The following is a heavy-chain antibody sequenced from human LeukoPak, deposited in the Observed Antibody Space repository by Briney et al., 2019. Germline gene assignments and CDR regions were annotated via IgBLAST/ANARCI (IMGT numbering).Heavy chain of an antibody. V-gene: IGHV1-18*01. D-gene: IGHD5-12*01. Sequence: LWASVKVSCKASGYTFTSYGISWVRQAPGQGLEWMGWISAYNGNTNYAQKLQGRVTMTTDTSTSTAYMELRSLRSDDTAVYYCARDDNSGYETSGAPPIAFDIWGQGTMVTVSS. J-gene: IGHJ3*02. CDR1: GYTFTSYG. CDR3: ARDDNSGYETSGAPPIAFDI. CDR2: ISAYNGNT.